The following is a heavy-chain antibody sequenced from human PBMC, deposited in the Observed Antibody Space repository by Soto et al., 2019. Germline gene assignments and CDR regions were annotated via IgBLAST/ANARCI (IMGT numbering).Heavy chain of an antibody. J-gene: IGHJ6*02. CDR2: IYYSGST. V-gene: IGHV4-31*09. D-gene: IGHD4-17*01. Sequence: SETLSLTCTVSVGSISSGGYYWSWIRQHPGKGLEWIGYIYYSGSTYYNPSLKSRVTISVDRSKNQFSLKLSSVTAADTAVYEVAKSVYYDHGMDAWGPGQTGTGFS. CDR1: VGSISSGGYY. CDR3: AKSVYYDHGMDA.